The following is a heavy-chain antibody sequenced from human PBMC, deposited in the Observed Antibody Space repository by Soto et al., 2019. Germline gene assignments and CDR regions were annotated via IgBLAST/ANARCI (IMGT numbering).Heavy chain of an antibody. J-gene: IGHJ6*02. V-gene: IGHV1-69*06. CDR1: GGTFSDFA. CDR3: ARDPIQLRSGNYSSNGMDV. D-gene: IGHD2-21*01. Sequence: QVQLVQSGAEMRKPGSSLRVSCKASGGTFSDFAFSWVRQAPGQGLEWMGGIVPRFGSPNYGRKFGGRVTTFAGTSTSTVYREMSSLGFDDTAVYFCARDPIQLRSGNYSSNGMDVWGQWTTITVSS. CDR2: IVPRFGSP.